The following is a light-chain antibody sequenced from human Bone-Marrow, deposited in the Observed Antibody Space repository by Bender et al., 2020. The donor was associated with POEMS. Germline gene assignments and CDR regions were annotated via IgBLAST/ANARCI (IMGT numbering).Light chain of an antibody. CDR3: QSYDNSLGGWV. Sequence: QSALTQPPSASGSPGQSVTISCTGTSSDVGGYNYVSWYQQHPGKAPKLIIYGYNNRPSGAPDRFSGSKSGTSASLAITGLQAEDEGDYYCQSYDNSLGGWVFGGGTKLTVL. CDR1: SSDVGGYNY. CDR2: GYN. V-gene: IGLV2-8*01. J-gene: IGLJ3*02.